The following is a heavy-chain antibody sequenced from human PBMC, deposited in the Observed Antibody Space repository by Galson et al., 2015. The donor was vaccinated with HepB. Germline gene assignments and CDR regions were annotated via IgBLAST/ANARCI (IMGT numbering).Heavy chain of an antibody. D-gene: IGHD3-22*01. CDR1: GGSIRNDY. Sequence: LSLTCTVSGGSIRNDYWSWIRQIPGKGLEWIGYIHYSGSPKYNPSLKSRVTISIDTSKRQFSLNLRSVTAADTAVYYCARHTPFPSNYDDTSGYYYYFDYWGQGTLVTVSS. CDR2: IHYSGSP. V-gene: IGHV4-59*08. CDR3: ARHTPFPSNYDDTSGYYYYFDY. J-gene: IGHJ4*02.